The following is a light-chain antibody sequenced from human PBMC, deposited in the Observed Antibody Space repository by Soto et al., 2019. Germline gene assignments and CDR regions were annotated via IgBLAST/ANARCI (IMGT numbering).Light chain of an antibody. CDR1: SSNIGAGYD. CDR2: GNS. CDR3: QSYDSSLGEV. J-gene: IGLJ2*01. V-gene: IGLV1-40*01. Sequence: QSVLTQSPSVSGAPGQRVTISCTGSSSNIGAGYDVHWYQQLPGTAPKLLIYGNSNRPSGVPDRFSGSKSGTSASLAITGLQAEDEADYYCQSYDSSLGEVFGGGTKVTVL.